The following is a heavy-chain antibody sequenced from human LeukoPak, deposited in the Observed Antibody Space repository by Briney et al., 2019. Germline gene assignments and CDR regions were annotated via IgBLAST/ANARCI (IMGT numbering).Heavy chain of an antibody. D-gene: IGHD2-2*01. Sequence: GGSLRLSCAASGFTFSNYGMNWVRQAPGKGLEWFSYITSGGGTIYYADSVKGRFTISRDNAKNSLYLQMNSLRADDTATYYCARGFNYAFDYWGQGTLVTVSS. CDR1: GFTFSNYG. CDR2: ITSGGGTI. V-gene: IGHV3-48*04. J-gene: IGHJ4*02. CDR3: ARGFNYAFDY.